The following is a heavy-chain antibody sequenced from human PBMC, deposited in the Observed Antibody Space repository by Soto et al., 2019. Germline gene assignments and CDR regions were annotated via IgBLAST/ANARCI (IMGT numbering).Heavy chain of an antibody. Sequence: ASVKVSCKASGYTFTSYAMHWVRQAPGQRLEWMGWINAGNGNTKYSQKFQGRVTITRDTSASTGYMELSSLTSDDTAVYYCARVMSAGHSDYWGQGTLVTVSS. J-gene: IGHJ4*01. CDR1: GYTFTSYA. D-gene: IGHD6-19*01. V-gene: IGHV1-3*01. CDR3: ARVMSAGHSDY. CDR2: INAGNGNT.